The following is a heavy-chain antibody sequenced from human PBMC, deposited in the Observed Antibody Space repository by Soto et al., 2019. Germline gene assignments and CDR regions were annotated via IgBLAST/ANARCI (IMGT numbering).Heavy chain of an antibody. Sequence: SVKVSCKASGGTFSSYTISWVRQAPGQGLEWMGRIIPILGIANYAQKFQGRVTITADKSTSTAYMEMSSLRSEDTAVYYCAKYKTTVTVASNPMDVWGKGTTVTVSS. J-gene: IGHJ6*03. CDR3: AKYKTTVTVASNPMDV. V-gene: IGHV1-69*02. CDR2: IIPILGIA. D-gene: IGHD4-17*01. CDR1: GGTFSSYT.